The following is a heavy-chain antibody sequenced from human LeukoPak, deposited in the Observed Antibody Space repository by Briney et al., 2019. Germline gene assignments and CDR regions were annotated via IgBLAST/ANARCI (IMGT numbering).Heavy chain of an antibody. D-gene: IGHD3-22*01. Sequence: PSETLSLTCTVSGGSLSSYYWSWIRQPPGKGLEWIGYIYYSGSTNYHPSLKSRVTTSVDTSKNQFSLKLSSVTAADTAVYYCARDDDSSGYIGLFVYWGQGTLVSVSS. CDR2: IYYSGST. V-gene: IGHV4-59*01. CDR3: ARDDDSSGYIGLFVY. J-gene: IGHJ4*02. CDR1: GGSLSSYY.